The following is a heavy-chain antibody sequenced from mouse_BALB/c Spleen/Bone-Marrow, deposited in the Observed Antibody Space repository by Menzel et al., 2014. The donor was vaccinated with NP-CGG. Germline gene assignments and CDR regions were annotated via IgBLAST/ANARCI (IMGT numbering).Heavy chain of an antibody. J-gene: IGHJ2*01. CDR3: TRRAAYYFDY. CDR2: INPSSGYT. CDR1: GYTFTSYP. D-gene: IGHD3-3*01. V-gene: IGHV1-4*01. Sequence: QVQLQQSGAELARPGASVWMSCKASGYTFTSYPMNWVKQRPGQGLEWIGYINPSSGYTNYNQKFKDKATLTADKSSSTAYMQLSSLTSEDSAVYYCTRRAAYYFDYWGKAPLSQSPQ.